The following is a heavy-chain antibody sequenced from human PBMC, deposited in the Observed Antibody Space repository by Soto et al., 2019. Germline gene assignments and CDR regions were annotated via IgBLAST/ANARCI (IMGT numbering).Heavy chain of an antibody. CDR3: ARGIPTYCSSTSCYDIDAFDI. J-gene: IGHJ3*02. CDR2: MNPNSGNT. D-gene: IGHD2-2*01. V-gene: IGHV1-8*01. Sequence: ASVKVSCKASGYTFTSYDINWVRQATGQGLEWMGWMNPNSGNTGYAQKFQGRVTMTRNTSISTAYMELSSLRSEDTAVYYCARGIPTYCSSTSCYDIDAFDIWGQGAMVTVSS. CDR1: GYTFTSYD.